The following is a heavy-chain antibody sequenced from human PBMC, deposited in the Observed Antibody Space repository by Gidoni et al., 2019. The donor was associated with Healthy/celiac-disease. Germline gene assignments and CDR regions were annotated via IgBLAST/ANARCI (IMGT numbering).Heavy chain of an antibody. D-gene: IGHD4-17*01. Sequence: QVQLQESGPGLVKPSQTLSLTCTVSGVSISSRGYSWSWIRQDPGKGLEWIGYIYYSGSTYYNPSLKSRVTISVDTSKNQFSLKLSSVTAADTAVYYCARPRHDFYGDRSNWYFDLWGRGTLVTVSS. V-gene: IGHV4-31*03. CDR3: ARPRHDFYGDRSNWYFDL. J-gene: IGHJ2*01. CDR1: GVSISSRGYS. CDR2: IYYSGST.